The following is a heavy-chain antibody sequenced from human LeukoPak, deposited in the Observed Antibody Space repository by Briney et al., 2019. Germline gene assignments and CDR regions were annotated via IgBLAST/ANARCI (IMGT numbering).Heavy chain of an antibody. Sequence: ASVKVSCKASVYTFTSYYMHWVRQAPGQGLGWVGIINPSGGSTRYAQKFQGRVTMTRDTSTSTVYMELSSLRSEDTAVYYCARGTASYSSSSEGFDYWGQGTLVTVSS. CDR1: VYTFTSYY. J-gene: IGHJ4*02. CDR3: ARGTASYSSSSEGFDY. V-gene: IGHV1-46*01. CDR2: INPSGGST. D-gene: IGHD6-6*01.